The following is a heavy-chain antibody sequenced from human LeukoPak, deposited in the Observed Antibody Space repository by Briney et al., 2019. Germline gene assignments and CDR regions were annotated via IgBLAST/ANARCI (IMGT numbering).Heavy chain of an antibody. D-gene: IGHD5-24*01. CDR3: ARGRDGYNYGPFDY. Sequence: PSETLSLTCTVSGGSISRYYWGWIRQPPGKGLEWIGYVYYSGSTDYNPSLKSRVTISVDTSKNQFSLNLSSVTAADTAVYYCARGRDGYNYGPFDYWGQGTLVTVSS. CDR2: VYYSGST. V-gene: IGHV4-59*01. J-gene: IGHJ4*02. CDR1: GGSISRYY.